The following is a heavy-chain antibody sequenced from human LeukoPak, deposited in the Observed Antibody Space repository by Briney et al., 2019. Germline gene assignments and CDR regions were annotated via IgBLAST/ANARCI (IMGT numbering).Heavy chain of an antibody. Sequence: ASVKVSCKASGYTVTGYYMHWVRQAPGQGLEWMGWINPNSGGTNYAQKFQGRVTMTRDTSISTAYMELSRLRSDDTAVYYCARAWFGELSRFDPWGQGTPVTVSS. D-gene: IGHD3-10*01. CDR1: GYTVTGYY. V-gene: IGHV1-2*02. CDR2: INPNSGGT. CDR3: ARAWFGELSRFDP. J-gene: IGHJ5*02.